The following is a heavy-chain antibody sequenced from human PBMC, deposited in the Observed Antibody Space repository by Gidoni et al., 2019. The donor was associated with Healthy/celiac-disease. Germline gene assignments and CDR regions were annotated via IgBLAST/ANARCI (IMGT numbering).Heavy chain of an antibody. CDR3: AHNLKARFGSGSYYSDY. V-gene: IGHV2-5*01. Sequence: QITLKESGPTLAKPTQTLTLNCTDTGLSLSTSGVGVGWIRQPPGQALEWRALIYWNADKRYSPSLKSRLTITNATSNNPVVLTLTNMDPVDTATYYCAHNLKARFGSGSYYSDYWGQGTLVTVSS. J-gene: IGHJ4*02. D-gene: IGHD3-10*01. CDR1: GLSLSTSGVG. CDR2: IYWNADK.